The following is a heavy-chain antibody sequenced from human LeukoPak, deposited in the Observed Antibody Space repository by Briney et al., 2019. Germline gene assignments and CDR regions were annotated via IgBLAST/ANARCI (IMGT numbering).Heavy chain of an antibody. D-gene: IGHD5-12*01. V-gene: IGHV3-11*04. J-gene: IGHJ4*02. CDR3: ARVQKSRKSVASAVDC. CDR2: ISNRGNNI. Sequence: GGSLRLSCAASGFTFSDYYMGWIRQAPGKGLEWVSYISNRGNNIYYADSVKGRFSISRDNAKNSLYLQMNSLRAEDTAVYYCARVQKSRKSVASAVDCWGQGTVVIVSS. CDR1: GFTFSDYY.